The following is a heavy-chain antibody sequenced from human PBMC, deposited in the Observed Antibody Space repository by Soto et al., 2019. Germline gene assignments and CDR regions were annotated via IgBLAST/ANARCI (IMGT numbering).Heavy chain of an antibody. J-gene: IGHJ5*02. CDR2: IYYSGST. CDR1: GGSIDTYY. CDR3: ARLGGYYQSLDT. V-gene: IGHV4-59*08. Sequence: PSETLSLTCTVSGGSIDTYYWSWIRQPPGKGLQWIGYIYYSGSTTYSPSLKSRVTIPVDRSKNQFSLKLTSVTAADTAVYYCARLGGYYQSLDTWGQGTLVTVSS. D-gene: IGHD3-3*01.